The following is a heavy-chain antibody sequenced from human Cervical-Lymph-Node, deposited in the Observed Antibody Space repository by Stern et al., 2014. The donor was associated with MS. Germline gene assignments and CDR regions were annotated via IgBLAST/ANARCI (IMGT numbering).Heavy chain of an antibody. CDR3: ARVALQGTYFDY. D-gene: IGHD5-24*01. CDR1: GYTFTSYA. Sequence: VQLMQSGAEVKKPGASVKVSCKASGYTFTSYAMHWVRQAPGQRLEWMGWINAGNGNTKYSQKFQGRVTITRDTSASTAYMELSSLRSEDTAVYYCARVALQGTYFDYWGQGTLVTVSS. J-gene: IGHJ4*02. CDR2: INAGNGNT. V-gene: IGHV1-3*01.